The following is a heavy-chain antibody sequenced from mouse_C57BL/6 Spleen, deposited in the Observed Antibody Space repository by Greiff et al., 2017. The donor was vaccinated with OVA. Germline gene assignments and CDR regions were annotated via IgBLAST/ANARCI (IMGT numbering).Heavy chain of an antibody. D-gene: IGHD1-1*01. J-gene: IGHJ3*01. CDR1: GYTFTSYW. CDR3: AREGYYGSSYVRFAY. V-gene: IGHV1-52*01. Sequence: QVQLQQPGAELVRPGSSVKLSCKASGYTFTSYWMHWVKQRPIQGLEWIGNIDPSDSETHYNQKFKDKATLTVDKSSSTAYMQLSSLTSEDSAVYYGAREGYYGSSYVRFAYWGQGTLVTVSA. CDR2: IDPSDSET.